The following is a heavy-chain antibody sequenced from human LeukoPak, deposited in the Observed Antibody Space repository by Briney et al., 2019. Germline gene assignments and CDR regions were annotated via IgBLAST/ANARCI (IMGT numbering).Heavy chain of an antibody. Sequence: PGGSLRLSCAASGFTFSSYAMNWVRQAPGKGLEWVSAISGSGGSTYYADSVKGRFTISRDNSKNTLYLQMNSLRAEDTAVYYCAKSLARHTLTAHDAFDIWGQGTMVTVSS. V-gene: IGHV3-23*01. J-gene: IGHJ3*02. CDR1: GFTFSSYA. CDR3: AKSLARHTLTAHDAFDI. D-gene: IGHD3-9*01. CDR2: ISGSGGST.